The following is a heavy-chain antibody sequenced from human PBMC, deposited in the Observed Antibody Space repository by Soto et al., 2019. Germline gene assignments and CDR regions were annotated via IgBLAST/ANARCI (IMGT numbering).Heavy chain of an antibody. CDR1: GYTFTSYD. D-gene: IGHD3-3*01. J-gene: IGHJ6*02. CDR2: INPNSGGT. V-gene: IGHV1-2*04. Sequence: ASVKVSCKASGYTFTSYDINWVRQATGQGLEWMGWINPNSGGTNYAQKFQGWVTMTRDTSISTAYMELSRLRSDDTAVYYCARDSGDFWSGYYYGMDVWGQGTTVTVSS. CDR3: ARDSGDFWSGYYYGMDV.